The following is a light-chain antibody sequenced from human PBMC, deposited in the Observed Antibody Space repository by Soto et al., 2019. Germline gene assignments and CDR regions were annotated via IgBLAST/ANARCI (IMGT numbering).Light chain of an antibody. CDR3: CSRGSDLTYV. V-gene: IGLV2-14*01. CDR2: EVT. J-gene: IGLJ1*01. CDR1: SSDVGGYYNY. Sequence: QSVLTQPASVSGSPGQSITISCTGTSSDVGGYYNYVSWYQQHPGKVPKLMIYEVTNRPSGISSRFSGSKSGITASLAISGLQAEDEAEYYCCSRGSDLTYVCGTGTKVTVL.